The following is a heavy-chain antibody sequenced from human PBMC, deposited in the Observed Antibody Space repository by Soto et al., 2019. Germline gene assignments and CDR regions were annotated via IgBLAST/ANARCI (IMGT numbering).Heavy chain of an antibody. CDR2: IYYSGST. V-gene: IGHV4-59*01. D-gene: IGHD6-13*01. Sequence: SETLSLTCTVSGDSISTYYWSWIRQPPGKGLEWIGYIYYSGSTNYNPSLKSRVTISLDTSKNQFSLMLNSVTAADTAVDYCARGFGSSLYYFDYWGLGTLVTVSS. J-gene: IGHJ4*02. CDR1: GDSISTYY. CDR3: ARGFGSSLYYFDY.